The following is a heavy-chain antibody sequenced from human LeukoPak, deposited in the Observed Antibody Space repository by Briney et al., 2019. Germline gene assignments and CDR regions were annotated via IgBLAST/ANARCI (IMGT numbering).Heavy chain of an antibody. CDR3: AKVGGREYSYYSGMDV. D-gene: IGHD2-21*01. V-gene: IGHV3-23*01. CDR2: VRHSGADT. CDR1: GFTFSAYP. J-gene: IGHJ6*02. Sequence: QPGGSLRLSCGASGFTFSAYPMSWVRQAPGKGLEWVSAVRHSGADTFYAVSVRGRFTISRDNSKNTLYLQMNSLRAEDTAVYYCAKVGGREYSYYSGMDVWGQGTTVTVSS.